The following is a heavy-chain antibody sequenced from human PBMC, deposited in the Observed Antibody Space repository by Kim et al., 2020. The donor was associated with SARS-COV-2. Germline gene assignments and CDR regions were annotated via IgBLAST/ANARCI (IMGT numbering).Heavy chain of an antibody. Sequence: ADSGKGRFTISRDNSKNTLYLQMNSLRAEDTAVYYCARAADYTIYDAFDIWGQGTMVTVSS. D-gene: IGHD4-4*01. CDR3: ARAADYTIYDAFDI. V-gene: IGHV3-33*01. J-gene: IGHJ3*02.